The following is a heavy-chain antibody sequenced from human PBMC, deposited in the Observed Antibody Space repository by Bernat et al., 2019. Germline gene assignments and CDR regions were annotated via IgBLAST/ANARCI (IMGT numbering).Heavy chain of an antibody. CDR1: GFTFGDYA. Sequence: EVQLVESGGGLVQPGRSLRLSCTASGFTFGDYAMSWFRQAPGKGLEWVGFIRSKAYGGTKAYAASVKGRFTISRDDSKSIAYLQMNSLKTEDTAVYYCTGFYGGWGGYYTGVVDYWGQGTLVTVSS. V-gene: IGHV3-49*03. D-gene: IGHD3-3*01. J-gene: IGHJ4*02. CDR2: IRSKAYGGTK. CDR3: TGFYGGWGGYYTGVVDY.